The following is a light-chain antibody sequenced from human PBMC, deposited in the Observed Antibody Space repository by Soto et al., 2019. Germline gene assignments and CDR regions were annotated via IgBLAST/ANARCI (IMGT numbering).Light chain of an antibody. CDR3: SAWDDTLRGRA. CDR2: NNR. V-gene: IGLV1-47*01. J-gene: IGLJ2*01. Sequence: QLVLTQSPSASGTPGQRVSISCSGSSSNIGNNYVYWYHQLPGTAPKLIIYNNRQRPSGVPDRFSGSKAGTSASLAISGLRSEDDGDYYCSAWDDTLRGRAFGGGTKLTVL. CDR1: SSNIGNNY.